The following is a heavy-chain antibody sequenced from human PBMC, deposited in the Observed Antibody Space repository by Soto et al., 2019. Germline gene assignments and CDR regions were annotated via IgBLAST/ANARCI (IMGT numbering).Heavy chain of an antibody. CDR3: ARDRGHLYLRD. Sequence: QVQLQESGPGLVKPSQTLSLTCTVSGGSISSGGYYWTWIRQHPGKGLEWIGYIYYSGSTYYNPSLKSRFTISIDTSTNQFALKLSSVTAADTAVYYCARDRGHLYLRDWGQGTLVTVPS. V-gene: IGHV4-31*03. D-gene: IGHD3-16*01. CDR1: GGSISSGGYY. J-gene: IGHJ4*02. CDR2: IYYSGST.